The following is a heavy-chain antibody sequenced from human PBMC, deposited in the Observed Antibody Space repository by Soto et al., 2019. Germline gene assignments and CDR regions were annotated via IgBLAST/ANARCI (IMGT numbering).Heavy chain of an antibody. CDR2: IYYSGST. CDR1: GGSISRGGYY. V-gene: IGHV4-31*03. D-gene: IGHD1-26*01. J-gene: IGHJ4*02. CDR3: ARVLMGATPRFDY. Sequence: SETLSLTCTVSGGSISRGGYYWSWIRQHPGKGLEWIGYIYYSGSTYYNPSLKSRVTISVDTSKNQFSLKLSSVTAADTAVYYCARVLMGATPRFDYWGQGTLVTVSS.